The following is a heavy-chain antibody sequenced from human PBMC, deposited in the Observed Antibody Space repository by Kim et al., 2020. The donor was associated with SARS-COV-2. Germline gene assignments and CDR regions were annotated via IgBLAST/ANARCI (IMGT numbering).Heavy chain of an antibody. CDR1: GGSFSGYY. D-gene: IGHD5-18*01. V-gene: IGHV4-34*01. CDR3: ARGGGDYTAMVIVGYDY. J-gene: IGHJ4*02. Sequence: SETLSLTCAVYGGSFSGYYWSWIHQPPGKGLEWIGEINHSGSTNYNPSLKSRVTIPVDTSKNQFSLKLSSVTAADTAVYYCARGGGDYTAMVIVGYDYWGQGTLVTVSS. CDR2: INHSGST.